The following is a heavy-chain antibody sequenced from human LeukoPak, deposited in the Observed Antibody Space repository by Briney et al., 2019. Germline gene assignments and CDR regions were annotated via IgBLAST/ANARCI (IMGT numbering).Heavy chain of an antibody. CDR2: ISYDGSNK. J-gene: IGHJ5*02. V-gene: IGHV3-30-3*01. CDR1: GFTFSSYA. Sequence: PGRSLRLSCAASGFTFSSYAMHWVRQAPGKGLEWVAVISYDGSNKYYADSVKGRFTISRDTSKNTLYLQMNSLRAEDTAVYYCARDLVRGVKTLKWFDPWGQGTLVTVSS. CDR3: ARDLVRGVKTLKWFDP. D-gene: IGHD3-10*01.